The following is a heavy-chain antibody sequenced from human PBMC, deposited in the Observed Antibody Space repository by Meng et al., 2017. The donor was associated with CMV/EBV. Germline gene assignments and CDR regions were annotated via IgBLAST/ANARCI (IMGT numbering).Heavy chain of an antibody. CDR2: IYYSGST. V-gene: IGHV4-30-4*08. J-gene: IGHJ4*02. Sequence: QVQRQESGPGRVKPSQTLSLPCPVPGGSISSGDYYWSWIRQPPGKGLEWIGYIYYSGSTYYNPSLKSRVTISVDTSKNQFSLKLSSVTAADTAVYYCARTGEYPTFDYWGQGTLVTVSS. CDR1: GGSISSGDYY. D-gene: IGHD2/OR15-2a*01. CDR3: ARTGEYPTFDY.